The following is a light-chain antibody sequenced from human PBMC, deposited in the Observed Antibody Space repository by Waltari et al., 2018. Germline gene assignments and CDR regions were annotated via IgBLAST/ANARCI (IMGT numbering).Light chain of an antibody. CDR1: QSIGTW. CDR3: QRYNSYPIT. J-gene: IGKJ3*01. Sequence: DIQMTQSPSTLSASVGHSVTITCRASQSIGTWLAWYQQKPGKASTFLIYEATTLENGVPSRFSGSGSGTEFTLTISSLQPDDFATYYCQRYNSYPITFGPGTKVDI. CDR2: EAT. V-gene: IGKV1-5*03.